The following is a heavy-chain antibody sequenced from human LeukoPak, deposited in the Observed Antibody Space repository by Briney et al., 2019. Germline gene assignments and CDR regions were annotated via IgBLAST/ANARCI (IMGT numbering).Heavy chain of an antibody. CDR3: ARHGNSYDSSGYYAN. D-gene: IGHD3-22*01. J-gene: IGHJ4*02. CDR2: ISYIGST. Sequence: PSETLSLTCTVSGGSISSHYWSWIRQPPGKGLEWIGYISYIGSTNYNPSLKSRVTISVDTSKNQFSLKLSSVTAADTAVYYCARHGNSYDSSGYYANWGQGTLVTVSS. CDR1: GGSISSHY. V-gene: IGHV4-59*08.